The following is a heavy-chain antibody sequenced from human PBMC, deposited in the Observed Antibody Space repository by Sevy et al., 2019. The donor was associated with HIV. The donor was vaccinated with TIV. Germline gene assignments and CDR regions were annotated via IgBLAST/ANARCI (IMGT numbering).Heavy chain of an antibody. J-gene: IGHJ4*02. Sequence: GGSLRLSCTASGFTVSSNYMSWVRQAPGKGLEWVSVLYSGGSTYYADSVKGRFTISRDNSKNTLYLQMNSLRAEDTAVYYCARVTVRGFDYRSQGTLVTVSS. D-gene: IGHD3-10*01. CDR2: LYSGGST. CDR3: ARVTVRGFDY. V-gene: IGHV3-53*01. CDR1: GFTVSSNY.